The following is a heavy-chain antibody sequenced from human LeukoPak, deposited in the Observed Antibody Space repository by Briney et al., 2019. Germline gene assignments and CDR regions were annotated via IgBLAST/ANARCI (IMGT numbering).Heavy chain of an antibody. CDR1: GYTFTGYY. Sequence: ASVKVSCKASGYTFTGYYMHWVRQAPGQGLEWMGWISAYNGNTNYAQKLQGRVTMTTDTSTSTAYMELRSLRSDDTAVYYCARVRLGGATYFDYWGQGTLVTVSS. V-gene: IGHV1-18*04. CDR3: ARVRLGGATYFDY. D-gene: IGHD1-26*01. J-gene: IGHJ4*02. CDR2: ISAYNGNT.